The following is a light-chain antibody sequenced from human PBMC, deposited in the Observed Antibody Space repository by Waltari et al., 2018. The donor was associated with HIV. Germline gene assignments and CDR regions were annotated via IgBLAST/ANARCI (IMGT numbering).Light chain of an antibody. V-gene: IGLV3-21*02. J-gene: IGLJ2*01. CDR1: NIRRKS. CDR3: QVCDGPSDVVV. Sequence: SYELTQPPSVSAAPGRTATISCGGYNIRRKSAFWYQQKPGQAPPLVVYDDRDRPSGVPERFAGSKSGDTATLTISRVEAGDEADYYCQVCDGPSDVVVFGGGTKLTVL. CDR2: DDR.